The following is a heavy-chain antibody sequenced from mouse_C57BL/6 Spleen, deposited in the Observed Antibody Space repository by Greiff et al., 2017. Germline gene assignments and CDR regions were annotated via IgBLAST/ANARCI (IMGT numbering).Heavy chain of an antibody. J-gene: IGHJ2*01. CDR1: GYTFTSYW. Sequence: QVQLQQSGAELVKPGASVKLSCKASGYTFTSYWMHWVKQRPGQGLEWIGMIHPNSGSTNYNEKFKSKATLTVDKSSSTAYMQLSSLTSEDSAVYYCARGGTTGREPSYYFDDWGQDTTLTVSS. V-gene: IGHV1-64*01. D-gene: IGHD1-1*01. CDR2: IHPNSGST. CDR3: ARGGTTGREPSYYFDD.